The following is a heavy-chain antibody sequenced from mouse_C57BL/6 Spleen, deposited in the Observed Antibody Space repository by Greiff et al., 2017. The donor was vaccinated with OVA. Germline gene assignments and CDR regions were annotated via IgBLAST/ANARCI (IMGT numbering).Heavy chain of an antibody. CDR3: ARDRGMDY. CDR2: ISYDGSN. V-gene: IGHV3-6*01. J-gene: IGHJ4*01. D-gene: IGHD3-1*01. CDR1: GYSITSGYY. Sequence: EVKVEESGPGLVKPSQSLSLTCSVTGYSITSGYYWNWIRQFPGNKLEWMGYISYDGSNNYNPSLKNRISITRDTSKNQFFLKLNSVTTEDTATYNCARDRGMDYWGQGTSVTVSS.